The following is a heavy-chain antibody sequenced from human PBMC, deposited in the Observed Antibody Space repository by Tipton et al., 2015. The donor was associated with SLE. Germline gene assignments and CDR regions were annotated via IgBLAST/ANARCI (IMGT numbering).Heavy chain of an antibody. CDR1: GGSFRSYY. CDR2: IYYSGST. V-gene: IGHV4-59*01. CDR3: ARDARFADAFDI. Sequence: TLSLTCAVYGGSFRSYYWSWIRQPPGKGLEWIGYIYYSGSTNYNPSLKSRVTISVDTSKNQFSLKLSSVTAADTAVYYCARDARFADAFDIWGQGTMVTVSS. J-gene: IGHJ3*02. D-gene: IGHD3-3*01.